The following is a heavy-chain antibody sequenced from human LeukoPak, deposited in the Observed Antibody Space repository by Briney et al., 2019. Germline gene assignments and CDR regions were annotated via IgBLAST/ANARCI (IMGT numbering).Heavy chain of an antibody. CDR2: ISYDGSNK. CDR3: AKPLLVLDSSSWYPFDY. Sequence: QPGGSLRLSCAASGFTFRSYWMHWVRQAPGKGLEWVAVISYDGSNKYYADSVKGRFTISRDNSKNTLYLQMNSLRAEDTAVYYCAKPLLVLDSSSWYPFDYWGQGTLVTVSS. CDR1: GFTFRSYW. V-gene: IGHV3-30*18. J-gene: IGHJ4*02. D-gene: IGHD6-13*01.